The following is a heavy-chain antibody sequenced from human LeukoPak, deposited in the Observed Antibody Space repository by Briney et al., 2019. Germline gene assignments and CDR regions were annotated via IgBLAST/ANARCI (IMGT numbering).Heavy chain of an antibody. CDR3: ARRGHSGSYYTFDY. D-gene: IGHD1-26*01. V-gene: IGHV4-59*01. Sequence: SETLSLTCTVSGGSISTYYWSWIRQPPGKELEWIASIYYSGSTNFNPSLKSRVTMSVDTSKNQFSLKLRSVTAADTAVYYCARRGHSGSYYTFDYWGQGTLVAVSS. J-gene: IGHJ4*02. CDR2: IYYSGST. CDR1: GGSISTYY.